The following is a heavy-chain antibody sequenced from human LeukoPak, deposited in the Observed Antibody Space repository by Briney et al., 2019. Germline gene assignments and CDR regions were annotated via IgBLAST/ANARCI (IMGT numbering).Heavy chain of an antibody. CDR2: INTDGSIT. J-gene: IGHJ5*02. CDR3: TRDTFGPDDH. V-gene: IGHV3-74*01. D-gene: IGHD3-16*01. CDR1: GFVFSSYW. Sequence: GGSLRLSCAASGFVFSSYWMHWVRQVPGKGLVWVSRINTDGSITNYADSVRGRFTISRDNAKGTLFLQMNSLRAEDTAVYYCTRDTFGPDDHWGQGTLVTVSS.